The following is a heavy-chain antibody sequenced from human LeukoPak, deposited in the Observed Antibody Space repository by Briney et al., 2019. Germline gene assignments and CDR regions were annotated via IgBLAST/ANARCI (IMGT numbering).Heavy chain of an antibody. CDR1: GGTFISYA. J-gene: IGHJ4*02. CDR3: ARGAVAGKGVFDY. V-gene: IGHV1-69*13. CDR2: IIPIFGTA. Sequence: SVKVSCKASGGTFISYAISWVRQAPGQGLEWMGGIIPIFGTANYAQKFQGRVTITADESTSTAHMELSSLRSEDTAVYYCARGAVAGKGVFDYWGQGTLVTVSS. D-gene: IGHD6-19*01.